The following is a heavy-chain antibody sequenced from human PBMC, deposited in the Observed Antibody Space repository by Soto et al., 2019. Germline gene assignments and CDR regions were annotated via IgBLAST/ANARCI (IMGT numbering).Heavy chain of an antibody. V-gene: IGHV4-39*01. D-gene: IGHD6-6*01. CDR1: GGSISSSSYY. CDR2: IYYSGTT. Sequence: QLQLQESGPGLVKPSETLSLTCTVSGGSISSSSYYWGWIRQPPGKGLAWIGCIYYSGTTYYNPSLKSRVIIAVDTSRNQFSLKLSPVTAADTAVYYCARWVGRQLVYSWYFDYWGQGTLVTVSS. J-gene: IGHJ4*02. CDR3: ARWVGRQLVYSWYFDY.